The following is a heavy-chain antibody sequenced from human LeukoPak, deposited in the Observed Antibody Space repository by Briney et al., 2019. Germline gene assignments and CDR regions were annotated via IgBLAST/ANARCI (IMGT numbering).Heavy chain of an antibody. J-gene: IGHJ4*02. Sequence: PGGSLILSFAASGFIFSTYSMTWVRRAPGKGLEGVSSISSGGTYIYYADSVRGRFTISRDNAKNSLSLVMKSLRAEDTAVYYCARDRPTGASRLFVVQWGQGTLVTVSS. CDR2: ISSGGTYI. CDR3: ARDRPTGASRLFVVQ. CDR1: GFIFSTYS. V-gene: IGHV3-21*01. D-gene: IGHD3-3*01.